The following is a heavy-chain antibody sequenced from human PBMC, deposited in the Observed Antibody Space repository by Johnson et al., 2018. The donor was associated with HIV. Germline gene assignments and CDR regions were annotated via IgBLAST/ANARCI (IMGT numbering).Heavy chain of an antibody. Sequence: QMQLVESGGGLVKPGGSLRLSCVASGFTFSDYYMTWIRQAPGKGLEWVAVISHDGSNKYYADSVRGRFTISRDKSRNTLYLQMNSLKTEDTAVYYCARGYGVYATSFDVWGQGTVVAVSS. CDR1: GFTFSDYY. CDR3: ARGYGVYATSFDV. V-gene: IGHV3-30-3*01. J-gene: IGHJ3*01. D-gene: IGHD5/OR15-5a*01. CDR2: ISHDGSNK.